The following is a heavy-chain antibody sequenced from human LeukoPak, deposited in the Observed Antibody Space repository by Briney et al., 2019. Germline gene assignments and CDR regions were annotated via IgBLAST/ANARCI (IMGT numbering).Heavy chain of an antibody. CDR1: GGSISSYY. D-gene: IGHD5-18*01. CDR2: IYYSGST. J-gene: IGHJ3*02. CDR3: ARPAERGYSYGLDI. Sequence: PSETLSLTCTVSGGSISSYYWSWIRQPAGKGLEWIGYIYYSGSTNYNPSLKSRVTISVDTSKNQVSLNLRSVTAADTAVYYCARPAERGYSYGLDIWGQGTMVTVSS. V-gene: IGHV4-59*01.